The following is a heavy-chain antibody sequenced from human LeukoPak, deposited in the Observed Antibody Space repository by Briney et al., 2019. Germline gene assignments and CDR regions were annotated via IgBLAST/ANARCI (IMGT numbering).Heavy chain of an antibody. V-gene: IGHV1-3*01. CDR1: GYTFIGYY. J-gene: IGHJ4*02. Sequence: ASVKVSCKASGYTFIGYYMHWVRQAPGEGLEWMGWINAGNGNTKYSQKFQGRVTFTRDTSATTAYMELSSLRSEDAAVYYCAREHSTSWSDFDYWGQGTLVTVSS. CDR2: INAGNGNT. D-gene: IGHD6-13*01. CDR3: AREHSTSWSDFDY.